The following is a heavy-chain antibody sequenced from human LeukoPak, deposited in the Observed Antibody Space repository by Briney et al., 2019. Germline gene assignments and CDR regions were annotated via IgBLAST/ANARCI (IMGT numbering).Heavy chain of an antibody. J-gene: IGHJ6*02. V-gene: IGHV3-23*01. Sequence: PGGSLRLPCATSGFTFSSYALNWVRHAPGQGLEWVSAISGSGGTTYYADSVKGRFTISRDTSKNIVYLQLNSLRAEDTAIYYCARFRWGDYYYYGVDVWGQGTTVTVSS. D-gene: IGHD3-16*01. CDR3: ARFRWGDYYYYGVDV. CDR1: GFTFSSYA. CDR2: ISGSGGTT.